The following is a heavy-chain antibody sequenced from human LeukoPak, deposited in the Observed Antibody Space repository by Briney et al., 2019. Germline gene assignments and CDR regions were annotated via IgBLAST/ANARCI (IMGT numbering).Heavy chain of an antibody. D-gene: IGHD6-19*01. Sequence: SETLSLTCTVSGYSISSGYYWGWIRQPPGKGLEWIGSIYHSGSTYYNPSLKSRVTISVDTSKNQFSLKLSSVTAADTAVYYCARGGVQQWLVLGPYFDYWGQGTLVTVSS. CDR3: ARGGVQQWLVLGPYFDY. J-gene: IGHJ4*02. CDR1: GYSISSGYY. V-gene: IGHV4-38-2*02. CDR2: IYHSGST.